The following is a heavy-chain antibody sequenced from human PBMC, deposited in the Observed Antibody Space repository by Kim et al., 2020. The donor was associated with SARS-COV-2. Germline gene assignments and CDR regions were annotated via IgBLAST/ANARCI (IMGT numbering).Heavy chain of an antibody. Sequence: ASVKVSCKASGYTFTSYGISWVRQAPGQGLEWMGWISAYNGNTNYAQKLQGRGTMTTDTSTSTAYMELRSLRSDDTAVYYCARWKIRFLEWPPRANYYYYMDVWGKGTTVTVSS. V-gene: IGHV1-18*01. J-gene: IGHJ6*03. CDR2: ISAYNGNT. CDR3: ARWKIRFLEWPPRANYYYYMDV. D-gene: IGHD3-3*01. CDR1: GYTFTSYG.